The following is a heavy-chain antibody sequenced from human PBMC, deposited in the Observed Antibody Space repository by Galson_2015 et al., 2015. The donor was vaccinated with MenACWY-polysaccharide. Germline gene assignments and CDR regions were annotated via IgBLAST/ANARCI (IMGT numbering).Heavy chain of an antibody. V-gene: IGHV3-30*18. D-gene: IGHD3-10*01. J-gene: IGHJ6*02. CDR2: ISYDGSNK. CDR3: AKDRPLRGLSVFYYGMDV. CDR1: GFIFSDYA. Sequence: SLRLSCAVSGFIFSDYAIHWVRQAPGKGLERLAVISYDGSNKYYLDSVRGRFTISRDNSKGMVYLHMNSLRGEDTAVYFCAKDRPLRGLSVFYYGMDVWGRGTTVIVSS.